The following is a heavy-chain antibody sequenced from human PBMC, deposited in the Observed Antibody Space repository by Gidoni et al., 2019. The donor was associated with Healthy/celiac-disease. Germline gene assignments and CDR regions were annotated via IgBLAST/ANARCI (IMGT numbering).Heavy chain of an antibody. V-gene: IGHV4-59*01. CDR1: GVSLSSYY. CDR2: IYYSGST. D-gene: IGHD2-2*01. Sequence: QVQLQESGPGLVKPSETLSLTCTVSGVSLSSYYWSWIRQPPGKGLEWIGYIYYSGSTNYNPSLKSRVTISVDTAKNQFSLKLSSVTAADTAVYYCARGPGVPAAIHYYYYGMDVWGQGTTVTVSS. CDR3: ARGPGVPAAIHYYYYGMDV. J-gene: IGHJ6*02.